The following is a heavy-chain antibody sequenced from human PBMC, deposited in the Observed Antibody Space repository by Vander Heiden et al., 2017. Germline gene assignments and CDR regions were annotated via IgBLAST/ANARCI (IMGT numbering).Heavy chain of an antibody. CDR1: GGSLSRDGYY. J-gene: IGHJ5*02. V-gene: IGHV4-31*03. CDR3: ARVPSPGWFDP. Sequence: QVQLQESGPGLVKPSQTLSLTCPVSGGSLSRDGYYWSWVRQRPGKGLEWIAFIYYSGSTYDNPSLKSRVTISVDTSKHQFSLQMSSVTAADTAFYYGARVPSPGWFDPWVHGTLVTVSS. CDR2: IYYSGST.